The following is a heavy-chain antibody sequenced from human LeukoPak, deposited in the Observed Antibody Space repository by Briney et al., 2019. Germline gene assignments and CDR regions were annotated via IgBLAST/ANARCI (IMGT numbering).Heavy chain of an antibody. CDR3: AREEGATQDAN. V-gene: IGHV4-38-2*02. J-gene: IGHJ4*02. Sequence: SETLSLTCAVSGFSIRSGYYWAWIRQPPGKGLEWIGSVYHTGGTYYNPSLKSRVTISVDTSRNQFSLRLSSVTAADTAVYYCAREEGATQDANWGQGTLVLVSS. CDR2: VYHTGGT. D-gene: IGHD1-26*01. CDR1: GFSIRSGYY.